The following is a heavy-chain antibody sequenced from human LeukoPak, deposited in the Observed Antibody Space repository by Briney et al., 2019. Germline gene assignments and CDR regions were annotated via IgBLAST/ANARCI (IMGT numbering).Heavy chain of an antibody. V-gene: IGHV4-59*08. CDR3: ARHNLGCTSTGCYNYAMDV. CDR1: GGSMNNYY. Sequence: SETLSLTCTVSGGSMNNYYWSWIRQPPGKGLEWIGYIYYTGTANYNPSPKGRLTISVDTSKSQFSLKLSSVTAADTAVYYCARHNLGCTSTGCYNYAMDVWGQGTTVTVSS. J-gene: IGHJ6*02. D-gene: IGHD2-2*02. CDR2: IYYTGTA.